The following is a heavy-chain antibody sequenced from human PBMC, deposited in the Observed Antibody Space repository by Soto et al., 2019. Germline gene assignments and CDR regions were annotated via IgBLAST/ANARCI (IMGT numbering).Heavy chain of an antibody. CDR3: ARDLYYRALGGTNF. Sequence: QVRLVQSAAQVKEPGASVRVSCKASGYTFTWYYVHWMRQAPGQGLEWMGIINPTGGRASYAQKLQCRVTMTRHTSTTTVYMEINSLPPEDTAVYYCARDLYYRALGGTNFWGQGALGTLST. CDR2: INPTGGRA. CDR1: GYTFTWYY. D-gene: IGHD1-26*01. V-gene: IGHV1-46*04. J-gene: IGHJ4*02.